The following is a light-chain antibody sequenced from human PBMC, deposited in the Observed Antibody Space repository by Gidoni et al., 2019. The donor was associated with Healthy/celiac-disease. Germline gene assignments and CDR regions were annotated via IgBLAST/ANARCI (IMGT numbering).Light chain of an antibody. J-gene: IGKJ4*01. CDR2: DAS. Sequence: EIVLTQSPATLSLAPGERATLSCRASQSVSSHLAWYQQEPGQAPRLRIYDASNSATCIPARFSGSESGTDCTLTISSREPEDFAIYYCQQRSNWPRTFGGGTKVEIK. CDR1: QSVSSH. V-gene: IGKV3-11*01. CDR3: QQRSNWPRT.